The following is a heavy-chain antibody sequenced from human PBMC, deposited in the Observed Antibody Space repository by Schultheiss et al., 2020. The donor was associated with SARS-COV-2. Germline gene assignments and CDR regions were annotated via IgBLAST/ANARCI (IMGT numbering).Heavy chain of an antibody. CDR3: ATDQEAWFDP. CDR2: IKQDGSEK. D-gene: IGHD2-2*01. CDR1: GFTFSSYG. Sequence: GGSLRLSCAASGFTFSSYGMHWVRQAPGKGLEWVANIKQDGSEKYYVDSVKGRFTISRDNAKNSLYLQMNSLRAEDTAVYYCATDQEAWFDPWGQGTLVTVSS. V-gene: IGHV3-7*01. J-gene: IGHJ5*02.